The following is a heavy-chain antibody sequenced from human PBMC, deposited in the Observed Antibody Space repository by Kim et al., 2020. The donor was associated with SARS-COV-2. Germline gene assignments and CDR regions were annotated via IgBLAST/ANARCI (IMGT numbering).Heavy chain of an antibody. Sequence: ASVKVSCKASGYSFTSNYLHWLRQAPGQAPEWMGMISPSNGGTSYTQKLQDRVTMTTDTSMTTVFMELSSLKSDDSAIYYCARDGVGDTTHFDYWGQGTPVTVSS. CDR1: GYSFTSNY. CDR2: ISPSNGGT. J-gene: IGHJ4*02. CDR3: ARDGVGDTTHFDY. D-gene: IGHD1-26*01. V-gene: IGHV1-46*04.